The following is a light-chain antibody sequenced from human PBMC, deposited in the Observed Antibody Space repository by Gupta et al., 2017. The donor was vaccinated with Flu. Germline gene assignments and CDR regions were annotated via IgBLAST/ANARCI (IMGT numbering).Light chain of an antibody. CDR2: GAS. CDR3: QQYGSSPTT. J-gene: IGKJ1*01. Sequence: EDVLTQSPGTLSLSPGERATLSCRASQSVSSNYLAWYQQKPGQAPRLLIYGASSRATGPPDRFSGSGSGTDFTLTISRLEPEDFAVYYCQQYGSSPTTFGQGTKVEIK. V-gene: IGKV3-20*01. CDR1: QSVSSNY.